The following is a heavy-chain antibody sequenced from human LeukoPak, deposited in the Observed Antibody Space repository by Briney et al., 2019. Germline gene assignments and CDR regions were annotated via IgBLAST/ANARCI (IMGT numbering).Heavy chain of an antibody. V-gene: IGHV3-48*01. J-gene: IGHJ3*02. CDR2: ISSSSSTI. D-gene: IGHD2-2*01. Sequence: HPGGSLRLSCAASGFTFSSYSMNWVRQAPGKGLEWVSYISSSSSTIYYADSVKGRFTISRDNAKNSLYLQMNSLRAEDTAVYYCARHCGSTSCLDAFDIWGQGTMVTVAS. CDR3: ARHCGSTSCLDAFDI. CDR1: GFTFSSYS.